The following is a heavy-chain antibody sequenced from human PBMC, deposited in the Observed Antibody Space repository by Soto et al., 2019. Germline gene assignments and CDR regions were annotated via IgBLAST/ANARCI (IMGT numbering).Heavy chain of an antibody. Sequence: GGFLTLYCPASEFSFCGSAMHWDRQVSGKGLEWVGRIRSKVNNYATEYAASVKGRFTVSRDDSKNTVYLQMNSLKTEDTAVYFCTSGLDYWGQGALVPVSS. CDR2: IRSKVNNYAT. CDR3: TSGLDY. J-gene: IGHJ4*02. D-gene: IGHD3-10*01. V-gene: IGHV3-73*01. CDR1: EFSFCGSA.